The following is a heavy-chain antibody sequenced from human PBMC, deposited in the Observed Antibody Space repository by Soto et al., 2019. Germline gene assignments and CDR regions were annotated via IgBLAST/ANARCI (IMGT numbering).Heavy chain of an antibody. Sequence: QVQLQQWGAGLLKPSETLSLTCAVYGGSFSGYYWSWIRQPPGKGLEWIGEINHSGSTNYNPSLKSRVTISVDTSKNQFSLKLSSVTAADTAVYYCARGHPQLPFGFWGRGTLVTVSS. CDR2: INHSGST. V-gene: IGHV4-34*01. CDR3: ARGHPQLPFGF. D-gene: IGHD3-10*01. J-gene: IGHJ2*01. CDR1: GGSFSGYY.